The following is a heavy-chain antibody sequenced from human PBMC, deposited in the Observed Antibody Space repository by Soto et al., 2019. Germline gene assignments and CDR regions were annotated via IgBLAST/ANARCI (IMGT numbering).Heavy chain of an antibody. V-gene: IGHV4-30-4*01. CDR2: IYYSGST. D-gene: IGHD2-15*01. Sequence: QVQLQESGPGLVKPSQTLSLTCTVSGGSISSGDYYWSWIRQPPGKGLEWIGYIYYSGSTYYNLSLKSRVTISVDTSKNQFSLKLSSVTAADTAVYYCAREAGEYCSGGSCYSDWFDPWGQGTLVTVSS. CDR1: GGSISSGDYY. J-gene: IGHJ5*02. CDR3: AREAGEYCSGGSCYSDWFDP.